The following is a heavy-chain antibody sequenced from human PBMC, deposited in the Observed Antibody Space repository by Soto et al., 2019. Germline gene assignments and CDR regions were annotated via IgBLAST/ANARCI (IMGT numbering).Heavy chain of an antibody. J-gene: IGHJ4*02. D-gene: IGHD4-17*01. CDR3: ARVKVDYGGNSRIDY. Sequence: ETLSLTCTVSGGSISSYYWSWIRQPPGKGLEWIGYIYYSGSTNYNPSLKSRVTISVDTSKNQFSLKLSSVTAADTAVYYCARVKVDYGGNSRIDYWGQGTLVTVSS. V-gene: IGHV4-59*01. CDR1: GGSISSYY. CDR2: IYYSGST.